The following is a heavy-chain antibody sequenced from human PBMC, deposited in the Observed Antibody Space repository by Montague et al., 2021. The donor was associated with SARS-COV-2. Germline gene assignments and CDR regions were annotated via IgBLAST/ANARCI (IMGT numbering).Heavy chain of an antibody. V-gene: IGHV4-34*01. CDR2: INHSGST. CDR1: GGSFSSNY. J-gene: IGHJ4*02. D-gene: IGHD1-1*01. Sequence: SETLSLTCAVYGGSFSSNYWYWSCLRPRQGLEWMGEINHSGSTNYNSSPKIRVTISVDMSKNKISLKLNSVTAADTAVYYCVVVPLESRGRGFDYWGQGTLVTVSS. CDR3: VVVPLESRGRGFDY.